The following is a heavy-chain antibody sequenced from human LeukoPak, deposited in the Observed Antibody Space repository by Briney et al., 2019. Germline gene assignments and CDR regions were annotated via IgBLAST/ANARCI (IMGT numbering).Heavy chain of an antibody. J-gene: IGHJ6*03. V-gene: IGHV4-59*01. CDR1: GGSISSYY. D-gene: IGHD3-10*01. Sequence: SETLSLTCTVSGGSISSYYWSWIRQPPGKGLEWIGYIYYSGSTNYNPSLKSRVTISVDTSKNQFSLRLSSVTAADTAVCYCARGLWFGELLSPYYYYYMDVWGKGTTVTVSS. CDR2: IYYSGST. CDR3: ARGLWFGELLSPYYYYYMDV.